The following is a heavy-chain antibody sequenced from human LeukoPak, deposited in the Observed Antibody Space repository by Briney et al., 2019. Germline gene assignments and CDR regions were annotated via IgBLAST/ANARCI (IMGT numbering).Heavy chain of an antibody. D-gene: IGHD3-16*01. CDR2: ISYSGNT. J-gene: IGHJ4*02. V-gene: IGHV4-59*12. CDR3: ARHLGGPDY. Sequence: SETLSLTCTVSGGSISNYYWTWIRQPPGKGLEWIGFISYSGNTNYNPSLKSRVTISVDTSKNQFSLKLSSVTAADTAVYYCARHLGGPDYWGQGTLVTVSS. CDR1: GGSISNYY.